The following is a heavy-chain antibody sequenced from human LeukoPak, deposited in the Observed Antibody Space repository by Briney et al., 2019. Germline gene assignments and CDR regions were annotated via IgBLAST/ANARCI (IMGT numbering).Heavy chain of an antibody. J-gene: IGHJ5*02. CDR2: MYSGGST. V-gene: IGHV3-66*01. D-gene: IGHD3-10*01. Sequence: GGSLRLSCAASGFTVSSDYMSWVRQAPGKGLEWVSVMYSGGSTYYAGSVKGRFTISRDKSKNTLYFQMNSLRGEDTAVYYCARYFQPGTSNWFDPWGQGTLVTVSS. CDR3: ARYFQPGTSNWFDP. CDR1: GFTVSSDY.